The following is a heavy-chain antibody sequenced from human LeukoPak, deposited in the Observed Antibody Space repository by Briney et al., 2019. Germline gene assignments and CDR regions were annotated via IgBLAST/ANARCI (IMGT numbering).Heavy chain of an antibody. CDR1: GFTFSGYS. CDR2: ISGSGGDT. Sequence: GGSLRLSCAASGFTFSGYSMNWVRQAPGKGLEWVSTISGSGGDTYYADSVKGRFTISRDNSKTTLYLQMNSLRAEATAVYYCAKTDSFGVSYYYMDVWGKGTTVTVSS. J-gene: IGHJ6*03. V-gene: IGHV3-23*01. D-gene: IGHD3-3*01. CDR3: AKTDSFGVSYYYMDV.